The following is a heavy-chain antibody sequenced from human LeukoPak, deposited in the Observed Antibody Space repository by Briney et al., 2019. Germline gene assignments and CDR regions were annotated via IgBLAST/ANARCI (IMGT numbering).Heavy chain of an antibody. J-gene: IGHJ4*02. CDR2: INHSGST. Sequence: SETLSLTCAVYGGSFSGYYWSWIRQPPGKGLEWIGEINHSGSTNYNPSLKSRVTISVDTSKNQFSLKLSSVTAADTAVYYCARGGVSYQKRPLDYWGQGTLVTVSS. CDR1: GGSFSGYY. D-gene: IGHD2-2*01. CDR3: ARGGVSYQKRPLDY. V-gene: IGHV4-34*01.